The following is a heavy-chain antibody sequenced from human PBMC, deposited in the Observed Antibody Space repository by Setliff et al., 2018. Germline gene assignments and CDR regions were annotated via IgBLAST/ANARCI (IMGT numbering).Heavy chain of an antibody. J-gene: IGHJ4*02. D-gene: IGHD6-13*01. CDR3: VRGGVAAAGKKGVFEH. V-gene: IGHV1-46*01. CDR2: INPGGGSA. CDR1: GYTFTESI. Sequence: ASVKVSCKASGYTFTESIVSWVRQAPGQGLEWMGIINPGGGSASIVQKFQGRVTMTSDTSTSTVYMEVTGLTSEDTAVYYCVRGGVAAAGKKGVFEHWGQGTLVTVSS.